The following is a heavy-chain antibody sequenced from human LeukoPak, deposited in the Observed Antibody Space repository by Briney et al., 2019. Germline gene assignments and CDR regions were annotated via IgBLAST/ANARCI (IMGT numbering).Heavy chain of an antibody. J-gene: IGHJ5*02. Sequence: SETLSLTCTVSGGSISSYYWSWIRQPPGKGLEWIGYIYTSGSTNYNPSLKSRVTISVDTSKNQFSLKLSSVTAADTAVYYYARLEGDFWSGYYGYWFDPWGQGTLVTVSS. CDR2: IYTSGST. V-gene: IGHV4-4*09. D-gene: IGHD3-3*01. CDR1: GGSISSYY. CDR3: ARLEGDFWSGYYGYWFDP.